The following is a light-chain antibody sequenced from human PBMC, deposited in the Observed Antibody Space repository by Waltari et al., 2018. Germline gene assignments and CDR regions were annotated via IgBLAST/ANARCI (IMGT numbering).Light chain of an antibody. CDR3: AAWDDSLNGHII. V-gene: IGLV1-44*01. CDR2: SDN. CDR1: SSNIGSNT. J-gene: IGLJ2*01. Sequence: QSVLTQPPSASGTPGQRVTISCSGSSSNIGSNTVNWYQQLPGTAPKLLIYSDNQRPSGGPGRFSGSKSGTSASLAISGLQSEDETDYYCAAWDDSLNGHIIFGGGTKLTVL.